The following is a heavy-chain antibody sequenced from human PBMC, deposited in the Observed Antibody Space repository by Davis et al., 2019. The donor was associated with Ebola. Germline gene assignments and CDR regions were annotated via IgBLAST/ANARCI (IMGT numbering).Heavy chain of an antibody. CDR2: IKQDGSEK. CDR1: GFSFSSYW. V-gene: IGHV3-7*01. Sequence: GRSLRLSCAASGFSFSSYWMSWVRQAPGKGLEWVANIKQDGSEKYYVDSVEGRFTISRDNAKNSLYLQMNSLRAEDTAVYYCARGPSTGNSFSYWGQGTLVTVSS. CDR3: ARGPSTGNSFSY. D-gene: IGHD6-13*01. J-gene: IGHJ4*02.